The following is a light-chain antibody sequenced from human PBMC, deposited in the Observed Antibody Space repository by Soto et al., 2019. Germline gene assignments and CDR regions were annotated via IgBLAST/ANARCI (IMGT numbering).Light chain of an antibody. CDR2: GAS. CDR1: QSVSSH. J-gene: IGKJ4*01. CDR3: QQYGNSPPLT. Sequence: VWTSTPGTRFVSARGIATLSCRASQSVSSHLAWYQQRPGQAPRLLIYGASSRATGIPDRFSGSGSGTDYTLTISRLEPEDFALYYCQQYGNSPPLTFGGGTKVDI. V-gene: IGKV3-20*01.